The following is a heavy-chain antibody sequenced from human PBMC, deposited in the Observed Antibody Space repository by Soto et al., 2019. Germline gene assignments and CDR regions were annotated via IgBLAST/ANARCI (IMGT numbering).Heavy chain of an antibody. V-gene: IGHV4-31*03. J-gene: IGHJ5*02. CDR3: ARDGRKDCSSTSCYGWFDP. CDR1: GDSISSGGYY. Sequence: SETLSLTCTVSGDSISSGGYYWSWIRQHPGKGLEWIGYIYYSGSTYYNPSLKSRVTISVDTSKNQFSLGLSSVTAADTAVYYCARDGRKDCSSTSCYGWFDPWGEGTLFTVS. D-gene: IGHD2-2*01. CDR2: IYYSGST.